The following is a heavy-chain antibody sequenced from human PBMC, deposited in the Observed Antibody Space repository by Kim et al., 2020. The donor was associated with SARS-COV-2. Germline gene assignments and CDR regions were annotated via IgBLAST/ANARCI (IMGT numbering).Heavy chain of an antibody. CDR3: ASAFFLGH. J-gene: IGHJ4*02. CDR1: GDSVSSNSGA. D-gene: IGHD3-3*01. Sequence: SQTLSLSCAISGDSVSSNSGAWNWIRQSPSRVLEWLGRTYYRSKWYNDYAVSVKSRISISPDTSKNQFSLQLNSVTPEDTAVYYCASAFFLGHWGQGTLVTVSS. CDR2: TYYRSKWYN. V-gene: IGHV6-1*01.